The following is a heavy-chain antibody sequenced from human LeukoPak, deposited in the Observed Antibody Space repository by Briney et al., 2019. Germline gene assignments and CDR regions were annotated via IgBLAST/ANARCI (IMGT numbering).Heavy chain of an antibody. CDR2: IYYSGST. D-gene: IGHD2-2*01. V-gene: IGHV4-59*12. CDR1: GGSISSYY. CDR3: ARGAGYCSSTSCDFDY. J-gene: IGHJ4*02. Sequence: SETLSLTCTVPGGSISSYYWSWIRQPPGKGLEWIGYIYYSGSTNYNPSLKSRVTISVDTSKNQFSLKLSSVTAADTAVYYCARGAGYCSSTSCDFDYWGQGTLVTVSS.